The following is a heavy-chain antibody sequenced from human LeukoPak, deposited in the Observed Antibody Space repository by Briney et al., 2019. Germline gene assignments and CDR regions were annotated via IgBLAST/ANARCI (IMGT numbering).Heavy chain of an antibody. J-gene: IGHJ4*02. CDR2: ISSNGGST. CDR3: ARVQGSGWYDFDY. V-gene: IGHV3-64*01. CDR1: GFTFSSYA. D-gene: IGHD6-19*01. Sequence: GGSLRLSCAASGFTFSSYAMHWVRQAPGKGLEYVSAISSNGGSTYYANSVKGRFTISRDNSKNTLYLQMGSLRAEDMAVYYCARVQGSGWYDFDYWGQGTLVTVSS.